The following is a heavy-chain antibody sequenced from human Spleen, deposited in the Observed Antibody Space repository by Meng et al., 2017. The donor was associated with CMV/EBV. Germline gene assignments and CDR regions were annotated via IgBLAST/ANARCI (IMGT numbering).Heavy chain of an antibody. CDR1: GGSISSSNW. D-gene: IGHD3-22*01. J-gene: IGHJ4*02. Sequence: VSGGSISSSNWWSWVRQPPGKGLEWIGEIYHSGSTNYNPSLKSRVTISVDKSKNQFSLKLSSVTAADTAVYYCASYDSTNLVGVFDYWGQGTLVTVSS. CDR2: IYHSGST. CDR3: ASYDSTNLVGVFDY. V-gene: IGHV4-4*02.